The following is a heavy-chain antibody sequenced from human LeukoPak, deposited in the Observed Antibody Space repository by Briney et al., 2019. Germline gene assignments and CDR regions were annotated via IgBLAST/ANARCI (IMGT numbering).Heavy chain of an antibody. Sequence: SVKVSCKASGGTFSTYAISWVRQAPGQGLEWMGRIIPILDITNYAQKFQGRVTITTDESTSTAYMELSSLRSEDTAVYYCARDLYYYDSSGHGAYWGQGTLVTVSS. CDR3: ARDLYYYDSSGHGAY. CDR2: IIPILDIT. V-gene: IGHV1-69*05. CDR1: GGTFSTYA. J-gene: IGHJ4*02. D-gene: IGHD3-22*01.